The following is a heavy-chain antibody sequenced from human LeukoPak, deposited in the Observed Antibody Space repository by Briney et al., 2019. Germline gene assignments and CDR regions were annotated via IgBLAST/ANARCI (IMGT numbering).Heavy chain of an antibody. Sequence: SETLSLTCTVSGGSISSSSYYWGWIRQPPGKGLEWIGSIYYSGSTYYNPSLKSRVTISVDTSKNQFSLKLSSVTAADTAVYYCASVVVVAATRGYFDYWGQGTLVTVSS. CDR3: ASVVVVAATRGYFDY. V-gene: IGHV4-39*07. CDR2: IYYSGST. D-gene: IGHD2-15*01. J-gene: IGHJ4*02. CDR1: GGSISSSSYY.